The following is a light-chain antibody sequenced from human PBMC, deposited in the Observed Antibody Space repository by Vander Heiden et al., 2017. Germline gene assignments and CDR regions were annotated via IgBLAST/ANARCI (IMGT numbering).Light chain of an antibody. CDR2: WAS. CDR1: QSVLYSSNNKNY. Sequence: DIVMTQSPDSLAGSRGGRATINCKSSQSVLYSSNNKNYLAWYQQKPGQPPKLLIYWASTRESGVPDRFSGSGSGTDFTLTISSLQAEDVAVYYCQQYYSTPPITFGPGTKVDIK. V-gene: IGKV4-1*01. J-gene: IGKJ3*01. CDR3: QQYYSTPPIT.